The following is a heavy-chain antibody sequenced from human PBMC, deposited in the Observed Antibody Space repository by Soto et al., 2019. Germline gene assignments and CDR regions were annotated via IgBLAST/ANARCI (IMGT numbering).Heavy chain of an antibody. D-gene: IGHD3-9*01. CDR1: GFPFSSYW. V-gene: IGHV3-74*01. J-gene: IGHJ4*02. Sequence: EVQLVESGGDLVQRGGSLRLSCAASGFPFSSYWMHWVRDTPGKGLDWVARISGDGVTTYYADSVPGRFTGSRDNAKTILSLQISGLRAEDTAVYYCAREYYGLLTGYYTDYWGQGTLVSVSS. CDR2: ISGDGVTT. CDR3: AREYYGLLTGYYTDY.